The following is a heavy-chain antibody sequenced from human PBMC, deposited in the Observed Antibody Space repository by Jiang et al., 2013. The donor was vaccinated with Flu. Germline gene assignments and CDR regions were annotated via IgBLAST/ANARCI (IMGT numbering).Heavy chain of an antibody. Sequence: QLLESGGGVVQPGRSLRLSCAASGFSFSTYGMHWVRQAPGKGLEWVAVIWFDGTNKYYAESVRGRFIISRDNSKNMMYLQMNSLRVEDTAVYYCARDGPVAGTEDLDYWGQGTLVTVS. CDR3: ARDGPVAGTEDLDY. CDR1: GFSFSTYG. J-gene: IGHJ4*02. D-gene: IGHD6-19*01. CDR2: IWFDGTNK. V-gene: IGHV3-33*01.